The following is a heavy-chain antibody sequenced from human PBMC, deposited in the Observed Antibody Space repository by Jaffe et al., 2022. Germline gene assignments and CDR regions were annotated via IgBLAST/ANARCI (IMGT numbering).Heavy chain of an antibody. D-gene: IGHD4-17*01. CDR2: ISSNGGST. V-gene: IGHV3-64*01. J-gene: IGHJ3*02. Sequence: EVQLVESGGGLVQPGGSLRLSCAASGFTFSSYAMHWVRQAPGKGLEYVSAISSNGGSTYYANSVKGRFTISRDNSKNTLYLQMGSLRAEDMAVYYCARLTDYGDYDAFDIWGQGTMVTVSS. CDR1: GFTFSSYA. CDR3: ARLTDYGDYDAFDI.